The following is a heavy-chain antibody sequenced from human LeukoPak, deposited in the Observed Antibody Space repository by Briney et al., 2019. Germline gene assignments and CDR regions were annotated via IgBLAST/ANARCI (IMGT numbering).Heavy chain of an antibody. Sequence: SETLSLTCAVSGGSISSSNWWSWVRQPPGKGLEWIGEIYHSGSTNYNPSLKSRVTISVDKSKNQFSLKLSSVTAADTAVYYCARVDISTGSALDYWGQGTLVTVSS. CDR2: IYHSGST. D-gene: IGHD3-9*01. V-gene: IGHV4-4*02. CDR1: GGSISSSNW. J-gene: IGHJ4*02. CDR3: ARVDISTGSALDY.